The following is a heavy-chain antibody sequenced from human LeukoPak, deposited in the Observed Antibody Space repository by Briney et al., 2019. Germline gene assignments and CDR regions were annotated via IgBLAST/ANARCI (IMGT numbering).Heavy chain of an antibody. V-gene: IGHV3-48*03. D-gene: IGHD3-10*01. CDR1: GFTFSSYE. CDR3: AELGITMIRGV. Sequence: GGSLRLSCAASGFTFSSYEMNWVRQAPGKGLECASYISSSGSTIYYADSVKGRFTISRDNAKNSLYLQMNSLRAEDTAVYYCAELGITMIRGVWGKGTTVTVSS. J-gene: IGHJ6*04. CDR2: ISSSGSTI.